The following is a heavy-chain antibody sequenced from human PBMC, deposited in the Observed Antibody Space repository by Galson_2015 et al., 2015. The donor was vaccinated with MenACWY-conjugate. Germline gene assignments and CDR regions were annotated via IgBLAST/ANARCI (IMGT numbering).Heavy chain of an antibody. D-gene: IGHD1-26*01. CDR2: IYSGGST. V-gene: IGHV3-53*01. CDR3: ARDSRIVGATGYYYGMDV. J-gene: IGHJ6*02. Sequence: SLRLSCAASGFTVSSNYMSWVRQAPGKGLEWVSVIYSGGSTYYADSVKGRFTISRDNSKNTLYLQMNSLRAEDTAVYYCARDSRIVGATGYYYGMDVWGQGTTVTVSS. CDR1: GFTVSSNY.